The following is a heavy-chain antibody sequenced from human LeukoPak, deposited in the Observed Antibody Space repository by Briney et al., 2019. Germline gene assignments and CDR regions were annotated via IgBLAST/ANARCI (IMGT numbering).Heavy chain of an antibody. Sequence: GGSPRLSCAASGFTFSSYGMHWVRQAPGKGLEWVAVISYDGSNKYYADSVKGRFTISRDNSKNTLYLQMNSLRAEDTAVYYCAKGEGYYDSSGYPFDYWGQGTLVTVSS. V-gene: IGHV3-30*18. CDR2: ISYDGSNK. J-gene: IGHJ4*02. CDR1: GFTFSSYG. D-gene: IGHD3-22*01. CDR3: AKGEGYYDSSGYPFDY.